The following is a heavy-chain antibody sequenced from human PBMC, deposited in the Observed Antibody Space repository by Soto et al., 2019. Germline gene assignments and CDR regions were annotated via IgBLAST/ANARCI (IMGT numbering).Heavy chain of an antibody. J-gene: IGHJ4*02. Sequence: PGGSLRLSCAASGFTFSNAWMSWVRQAPGKGLEWVGRIKSKTDGGTTDYAAPVKGRFTISRDDSKNTLYLQMNSLKTEDTAVYYCTSDWQLGSLDYWGQGTLVTVSS. V-gene: IGHV3-15*01. D-gene: IGHD1-26*01. CDR1: GFTFSNAW. CDR2: IKSKTDGGTT. CDR3: TSDWQLGSLDY.